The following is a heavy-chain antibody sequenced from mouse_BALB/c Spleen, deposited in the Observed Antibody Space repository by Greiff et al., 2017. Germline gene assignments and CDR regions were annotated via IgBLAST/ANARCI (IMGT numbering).Heavy chain of an antibody. CDR3: ARSTMITNFDY. V-gene: IGHV1-63*02. Sequence: QVQLQQSGAELVRPGTSVKISCKASGYTFTNYWLGWVKQRPGHGLEWIGDIYPGGGYTNYNEKFKGKATLTADTSSSTAYMKLSSLTSEDSAVYFCARSTMITNFDYWGQGTTLTVSS. J-gene: IGHJ2*01. D-gene: IGHD2-4*01. CDR1: GYTFTNYW. CDR2: IYPGGGYT.